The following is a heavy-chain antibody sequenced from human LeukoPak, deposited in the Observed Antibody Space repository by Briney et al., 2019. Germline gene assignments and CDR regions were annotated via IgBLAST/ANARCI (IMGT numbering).Heavy chain of an antibody. CDR1: GGSISGYY. Sequence: PSETLSLTCSVSGGSISGYYWSWIRQPPGGGLEWIGFIHYRGSTNYNPSLKSRVTMSLETSRNQFSLMLSSATAADTAVYYCARINYYESDGSSTGDYWGQGTLVTVSS. CDR3: ARINYYESDGSSTGDY. D-gene: IGHD3-22*01. CDR2: IHYRGST. J-gene: IGHJ4*02. V-gene: IGHV4-59*01.